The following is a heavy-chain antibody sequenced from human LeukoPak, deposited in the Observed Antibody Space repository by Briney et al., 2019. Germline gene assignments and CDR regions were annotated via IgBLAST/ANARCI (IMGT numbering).Heavy chain of an antibody. CDR1: GXAFSSYA. Sequence: GGSLRLSCAASGXAFSSYAISWVRQAPGKGLEWVSVIYSGGSTYYADSVKGRFTISRHNSKNTLYLQMNSLRAEDTAVYYCARLYGTFLEWSPYFDYWGQGTLVTVSS. CDR3: ARLYGTFLEWSPYFDY. CDR2: IYSGGST. V-gene: IGHV3-53*04. J-gene: IGHJ4*02. D-gene: IGHD3-3*02.